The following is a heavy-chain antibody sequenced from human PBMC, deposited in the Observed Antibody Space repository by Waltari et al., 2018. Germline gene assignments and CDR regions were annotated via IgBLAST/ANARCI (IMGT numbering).Heavy chain of an antibody. CDR1: AGSISSESYY. D-gene: IGHD3-9*01. CDR3: ARLSYHIVTGYGWFDP. V-gene: IGHV4-39*01. J-gene: IGHJ5*02. CDR2: ISYSGST. Sequence: QLQLQESGRGLVKPSETLSLTCTVSAGSISSESYYWGWIRQPPGKGLEWIGIISYSGSTYYKPALKSRVTISVDTSKNQCSLKLSSVTAADTAVYYCARLSYHIVTGYGWFDPWGLGTLVTVSS.